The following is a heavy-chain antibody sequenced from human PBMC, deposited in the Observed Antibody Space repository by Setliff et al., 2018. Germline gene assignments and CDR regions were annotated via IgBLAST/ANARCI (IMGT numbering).Heavy chain of an antibody. CDR2: AYYNGDS. J-gene: IGHJ6*03. Sequence: PSETLSLTCTVSGDSIRNSHWIWIRQSPGKELEWIGSAYYNGDSYYNPSLKSRVTMSVDTSRNQFSLHLISVTAADTAVYYCARHVGTRSRGYNYYYYFMDVWGKGTTVTAP. CDR1: GDSIRNSH. V-gene: IGHV4-39*01. CDR3: ARHVGTRSRGYNYYYYFMDV. D-gene: IGHD3-10*01.